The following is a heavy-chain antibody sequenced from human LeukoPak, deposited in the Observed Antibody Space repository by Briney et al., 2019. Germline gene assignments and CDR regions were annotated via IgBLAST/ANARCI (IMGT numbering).Heavy chain of an antibody. D-gene: IGHD5-24*01. CDR1: GFTFSSYA. J-gene: IGHJ4*02. CDR3: AREEDGYNYIGY. CDR2: ISGSGGSS. Sequence: GGSLRLSCAASGFTFSSYAMSWVRQAPGKGLEWVSAISGSGGSSYYADSVKGRFTISRDNSKNTLYLQMNSLRAEDTAVYYCAREEDGYNYIGYWGQGTLVTVSS. V-gene: IGHV3-23*01.